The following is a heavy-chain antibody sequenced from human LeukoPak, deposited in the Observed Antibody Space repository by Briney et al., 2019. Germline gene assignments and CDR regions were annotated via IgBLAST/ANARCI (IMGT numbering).Heavy chain of an antibody. V-gene: IGHV1-18*01. CDR2: ISAYNGNT. D-gene: IGHD3-22*01. CDR1: GYTFTSYG. Sequence: GSVTVSCKASGYTFTSYGISWVRQAPGQGLEWMGWISAYNGNTNYAQNFQGRLTMTADTSTSTAYMELRGLRSDDTAAYYCARDLMYYYDSVSYHFDYWGQGTLVTVSS. CDR3: ARDLMYYYDSVSYHFDY. J-gene: IGHJ4*02.